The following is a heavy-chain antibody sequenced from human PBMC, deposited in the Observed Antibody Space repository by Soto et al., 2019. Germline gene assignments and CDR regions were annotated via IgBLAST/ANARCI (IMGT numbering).Heavy chain of an antibody. CDR2: IIPIVGTA. V-gene: IGHV1-69*01. J-gene: IGHJ4*02. CDR1: GGTLNNYA. Sequence: QVQLVQSGAEVKKPGSSVKVSCKASGGTLNNYAISWVRQAPGQGLEWMGGIIPIVGTADYAQKFQGRVSITVDESSSTTSMEVSSLRSEATAVYYCALGDCSDTGAGYWGQGTLVTVSA. CDR3: ALGDCSDTGAGY. D-gene: IGHD2-15*01.